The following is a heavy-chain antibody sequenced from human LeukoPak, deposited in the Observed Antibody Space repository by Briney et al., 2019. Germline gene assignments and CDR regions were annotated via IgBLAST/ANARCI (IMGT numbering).Heavy chain of an antibody. J-gene: IGHJ6*02. Sequence: SVKVSCKASGGTFSSYAISWVRQAPGQGLEWMGGIIPIFGTANYAQKFQGRVTITADESTSTAYMELSSLRSEGTAVYYCARLGYCSSTSCYGGLNYYGMDVWGQGTTVTVSS. CDR2: IIPIFGTA. CDR1: GGTFSSYA. D-gene: IGHD2-2*01. CDR3: ARLGYCSSTSCYGGLNYYGMDV. V-gene: IGHV1-69*13.